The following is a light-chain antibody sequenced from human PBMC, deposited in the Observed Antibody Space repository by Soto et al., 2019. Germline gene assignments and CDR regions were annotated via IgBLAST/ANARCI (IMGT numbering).Light chain of an antibody. Sequence: EIVLTQSPVTLSLSPGERATLSCRASLSVSTSLDWYQQKPGQSPRLHIYDAAHRATGIPVRFSGGGSGTDFTLTISSLEPEDSAVYYCQQRSKWPLTFGGGTKVEIK. CDR1: LSVSTS. CDR2: DAA. CDR3: QQRSKWPLT. J-gene: IGKJ4*01. V-gene: IGKV3-11*01.